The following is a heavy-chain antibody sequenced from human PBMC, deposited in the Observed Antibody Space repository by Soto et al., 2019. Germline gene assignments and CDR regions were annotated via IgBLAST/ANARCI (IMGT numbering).Heavy chain of an antibody. Sequence: GGSLRLSCAASGFTFSNAWMSWVRQAPGKGLEWVGRIKSKTDGGTTDYAAPVKGRFTISRDDSKNTLYLQMNSLKTEDTAVYYCTTHDYDILTGYPKKYYYYYYMDVWGKGTTVTVSS. CDR2: IKSKTDGGTT. CDR1: GFTFSNAW. V-gene: IGHV3-15*01. D-gene: IGHD3-9*01. J-gene: IGHJ6*03. CDR3: TTHDYDILTGYPKKYYYYYYMDV.